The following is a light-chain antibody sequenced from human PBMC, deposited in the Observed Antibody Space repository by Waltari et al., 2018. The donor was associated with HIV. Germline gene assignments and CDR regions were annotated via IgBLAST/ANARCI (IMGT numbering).Light chain of an antibody. J-gene: IGLJ3*02. CDR3: SSYTSSSTPWV. V-gene: IGLV2-14*01. CDR1: SSDVGGYIY. Sequence: QSALTQPASVSGSPGQSITISCTGTSSDVGGYIYVSWYQQHPGKAPKLMIYDVSNRPSGVSIRFSGSKSGNTASLTISGLQAEDEADYYCSSYTSSSTPWVFGGGTKLTVL. CDR2: DVS.